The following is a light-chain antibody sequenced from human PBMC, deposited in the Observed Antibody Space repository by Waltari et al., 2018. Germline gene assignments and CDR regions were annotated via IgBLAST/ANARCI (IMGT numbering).Light chain of an antibody. Sequence: QSALTQPASVSGSPGHSITISCTGTNSDVGSYNFVSWFQQHRGKAPKLIIYAGSKRASGISNRFSGSKSGNTASLTIAGLQAGDETDYYCCSYAGSSTGVFGGGTKLTVL. CDR1: NSDVGSYNF. V-gene: IGLV2-23*01. J-gene: IGLJ3*02. CDR2: AGS. CDR3: CSYAGSSTGV.